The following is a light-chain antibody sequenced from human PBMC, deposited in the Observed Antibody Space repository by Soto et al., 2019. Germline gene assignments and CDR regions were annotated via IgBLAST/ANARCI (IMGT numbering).Light chain of an antibody. CDR2: DVS. Sequence: QSVLTQPASVSGSPGQSITISCTGTSSDVGGYNYVSWYQQHPGKAPKLMNYDVSNRPSGVSNRFSGSKSGNTASLTISGLHAEDEADYYCSSYTSSSILYVFGTGTKVTVL. J-gene: IGLJ1*01. V-gene: IGLV2-14*01. CDR1: SSDVGGYNY. CDR3: SSYTSSSILYV.